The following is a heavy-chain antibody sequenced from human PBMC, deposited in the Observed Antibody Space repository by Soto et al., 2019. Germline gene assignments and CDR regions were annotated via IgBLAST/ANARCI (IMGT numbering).Heavy chain of an antibody. D-gene: IGHD3-3*01. CDR1: GYTFTSYG. J-gene: IGHJ5*02. Sequence: ASVKVACKASGYTFTSYGISWVRQAPGQGLEWMGWISAYNGNTNYAQKLQGRVTMTTDTSTSTAYMELRSLRSDDTAVYYCARDQDYYDFWSGYYTRTNWFDPWGQGTLVTVSS. V-gene: IGHV1-18*04. CDR3: ARDQDYYDFWSGYYTRTNWFDP. CDR2: ISAYNGNT.